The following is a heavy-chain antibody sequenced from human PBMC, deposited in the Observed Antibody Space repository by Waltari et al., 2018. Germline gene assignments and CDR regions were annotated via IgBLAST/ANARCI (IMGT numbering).Heavy chain of an antibody. CDR3: AREEGSYGH. J-gene: IGHJ4*02. Sequence: QVQLQESGTVLVKPSQTLSPTCTVSGDSISSGTYFWSWIRQPAGKGLEWIGRIHSSGISNYNPSLSRRVTMSVDTSKNQFSLSLTSVTAADTAIYYCAREEGSYGHWGLGTLVTVSS. CDR2: IHSSGIS. V-gene: IGHV4-61*02. CDR1: GDSISSGTYF. D-gene: IGHD3-16*01.